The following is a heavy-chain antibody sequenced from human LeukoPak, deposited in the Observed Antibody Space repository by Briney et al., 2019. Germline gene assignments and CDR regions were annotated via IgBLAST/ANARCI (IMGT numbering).Heavy chain of an antibody. Sequence: ASVKVSCTASGYDFTDYSIQWVRQAPGQRLEWMGWVNTGNGHTRYSPKFQGRVTIVRDTSASTAYMDLSSLTSEDTALYYRARGQWVGTTQAYYLQYWGQGTLVAVSS. J-gene: IGHJ4*02. V-gene: IGHV1-3*04. D-gene: IGHD1-26*01. CDR3: ARGQWVGTTQAYYLQY. CDR1: GYDFTDYS. CDR2: VNTGNGHT.